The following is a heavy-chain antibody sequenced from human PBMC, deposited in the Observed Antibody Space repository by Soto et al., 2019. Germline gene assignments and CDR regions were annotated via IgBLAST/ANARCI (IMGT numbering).Heavy chain of an antibody. CDR3: ARGLRITIFGVQAPPYYYYYGMDV. Sequence: GASVKVSCKASGGNFGSYARSWVRQAPGQGLEWMGGIIPIFGTANYAQKFQGRVTIIADESTSTAYMELSSLRSEDTAVYYCARGLRITIFGVQAPPYYYYYGMDVWGQGTTVTVSS. J-gene: IGHJ6*02. CDR2: IIPIFGTA. CDR1: GGNFGSYA. D-gene: IGHD3-3*01. V-gene: IGHV1-69*13.